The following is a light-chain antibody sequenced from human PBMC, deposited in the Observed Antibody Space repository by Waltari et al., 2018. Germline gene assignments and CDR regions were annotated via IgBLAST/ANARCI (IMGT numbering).Light chain of an antibody. CDR1: QSVSSSY. CDR3: QQYGSSPGT. V-gene: IGKV3-20*01. Sequence: EIVLTQSPGTLSLSPGERATLSCRARQSVSSSYLAWYQQKPGQAPRLLIYGASSRATVIPDRFSGSGSGTDFTLTISRLEPEDFAVYYCQQYGSSPGTFGQGTKLEI. CDR2: GAS. J-gene: IGKJ2*02.